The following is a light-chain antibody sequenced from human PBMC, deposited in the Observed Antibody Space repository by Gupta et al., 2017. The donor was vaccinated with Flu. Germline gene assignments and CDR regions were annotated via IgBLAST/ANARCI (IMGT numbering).Light chain of an antibody. V-gene: IGLV2-14*01. J-gene: IGLJ2*01. CDR3: TSYIGYNTLV. CDR1: SVDVSDYNS. Sequence: QSALTQPAYVSGSPGQSITISCTGASVDVSDYNSVSWYQQYPGKAPKLIIYEVTNRPSGVSNRFSGSKSGNTASLTISGLQAEDEADYYCTSYIGYNTLVFGGGTKLTVL. CDR2: EVT.